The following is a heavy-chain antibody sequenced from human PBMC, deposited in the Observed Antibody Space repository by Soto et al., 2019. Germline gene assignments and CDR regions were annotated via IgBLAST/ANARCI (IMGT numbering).Heavy chain of an antibody. Sequence: EASVKVSCKASGYTFTGYYMHWVRQAPGQGLEWMGWINPNSGGTNYAQKFQGWVTMTRDTSIGTAYMELSRLRSDDTAVYYCARDSYSSSPYYYYGMDVWGQGTTVTVSS. CDR3: ARDSYSSSPYYYYGMDV. CDR2: INPNSGGT. J-gene: IGHJ6*02. CDR1: GYTFTGYY. D-gene: IGHD6-6*01. V-gene: IGHV1-2*04.